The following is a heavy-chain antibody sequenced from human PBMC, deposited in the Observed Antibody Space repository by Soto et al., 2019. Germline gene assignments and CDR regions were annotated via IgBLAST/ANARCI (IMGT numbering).Heavy chain of an antibody. CDR1: GGSISSGGYY. V-gene: IGHV4-31*03. J-gene: IGHJ6*02. CDR2: IYYSGST. Sequence: QVQLQESGPGLVKPSQTLSLTCTVSGGSISSGGYYWSWIRQHPGKGLEWIGYIYYSGSTYYNPSPKSRVTISVDTSKTPFSLKLSSVTAADTAVYYCARGYCISTSCSFYGMDVWGQGTTVTVSS. CDR3: ARGYCISTSCSFYGMDV. D-gene: IGHD2-2*01.